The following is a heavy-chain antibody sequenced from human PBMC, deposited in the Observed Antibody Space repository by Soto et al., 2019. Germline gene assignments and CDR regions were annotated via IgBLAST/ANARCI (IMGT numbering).Heavy chain of an antibody. V-gene: IGHV3-23*03. CDR2: IDLSGTTT. CDR3: TKDRVPDGIYSFDY. Sequence: HPGGSLRLSCAASGFSFSAYSMNWVRQTPGRGLEWVSFIDLSGTTTYYRDSVKGRFTIFKDKSRNTVYLQMRSLTVEDAAIYYCTKDRVPDGIYSFDYWGQGALVTVSS. CDR1: GFSFSAYS. D-gene: IGHD2-15*01. J-gene: IGHJ4*02.